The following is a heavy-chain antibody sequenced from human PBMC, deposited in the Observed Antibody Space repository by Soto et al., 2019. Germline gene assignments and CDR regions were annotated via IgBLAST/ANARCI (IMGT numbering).Heavy chain of an antibody. Sequence: QITLKESGPTLVKPTQTLTLTCTFSGFSLSTSGVGVGWIRQPPGKALEWLALIYWDDDKRYSPSLKSRLTTTNDTSKNQVVLTMTNMDPVDAATYYCARSYSSSRPFDYWGQGTLVTVSS. CDR2: IYWDDDK. CDR3: ARSYSSSRPFDY. J-gene: IGHJ4*02. D-gene: IGHD6-6*01. CDR1: GFSLSTSGVG. V-gene: IGHV2-5*02.